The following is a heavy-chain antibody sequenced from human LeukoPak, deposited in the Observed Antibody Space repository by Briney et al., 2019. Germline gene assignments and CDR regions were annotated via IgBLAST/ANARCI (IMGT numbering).Heavy chain of an antibody. V-gene: IGHV4-39*01. CDR1: GGSITSSSYY. J-gene: IGHJ4*02. D-gene: IGHD1-26*01. CDR3: ASEGVGATIDY. Sequence: SETLSLTCSVSGGSITSSSYYWAWIRQPPEKGLEWIGSIYYTGGTNYSPSLKSRVTMSVDTSKNQFSLKLSSVTAADTAVYYCASEGVGATIDYWGQGTLVTVSS. CDR2: IYYTGGT.